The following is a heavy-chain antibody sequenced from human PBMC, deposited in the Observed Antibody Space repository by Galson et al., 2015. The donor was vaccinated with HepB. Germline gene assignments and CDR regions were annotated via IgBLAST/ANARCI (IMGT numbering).Heavy chain of an antibody. Sequence: SLRLSCAASGFIFSNYAMHWVRQAPGKGLEWVAVSSLDGNKRWYADSVRGRFTISRDNSENTLYLQINSLRVEDTAMYYCARDVLAVVAASLDYWGQGTLVTVSS. V-gene: IGHV3-30-3*01. CDR2: SSLDGNKR. CDR1: GFIFSNYA. D-gene: IGHD2-15*01. CDR3: ARDVLAVVAASLDY. J-gene: IGHJ4*02.